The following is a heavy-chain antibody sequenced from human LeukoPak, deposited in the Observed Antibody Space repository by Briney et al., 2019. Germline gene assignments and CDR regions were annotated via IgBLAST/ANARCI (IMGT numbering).Heavy chain of an antibody. J-gene: IGHJ6*03. CDR1: GYTFTGYY. Sequence: ASVKVSCKASGYTFTGYYMHWVRQAPGQGLEWMGRINPNSGGTNYAQKFQGRVTMTRDTSISTAYMELSRLRSDDTAAYYCARLYGSGPPRYMDVWGKGTTVTVSS. CDR2: INPNSGGT. D-gene: IGHD3-10*01. CDR3: ARLYGSGPPRYMDV. V-gene: IGHV1-2*06.